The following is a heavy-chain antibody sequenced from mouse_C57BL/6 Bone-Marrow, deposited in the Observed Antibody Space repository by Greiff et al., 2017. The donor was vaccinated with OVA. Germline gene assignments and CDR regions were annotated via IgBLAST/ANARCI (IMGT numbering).Heavy chain of an antibody. V-gene: IGHV7-1*01. CDR3: ARDNWDWYCDG. CDR2: SRNKANDYTT. D-gene: IGHD4-1*01. CDR1: GFTFSDFY. Sequence: EVMLVESGGGLVQSGRSLRLSCATSGFTFSDFYMEWVRQAPGKGLEWIAASRNKANDYTTEYSASVKGRFIVSRDTSPSILYLQMNALRAEDTAIYYCARDNWDWYCDGWGTGTTVTVSS. J-gene: IGHJ1*03.